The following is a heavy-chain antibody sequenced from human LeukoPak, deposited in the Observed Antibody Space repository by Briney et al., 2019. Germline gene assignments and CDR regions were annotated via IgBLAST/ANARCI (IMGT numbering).Heavy chain of an antibody. D-gene: IGHD3-3*01. CDR1: GFTFDDYA. CDR2: ISWNSGSI. V-gene: IGHV3-9*03. CDR3: AKGELRFLEWLFDY. J-gene: IGHJ4*02. Sequence: GGSLRLSCAASGFTFDDYAMHWVRQAPGKGLEWVSGISWNSGSIGYADSAKGRFTISRDSAKNSLYLQMNSLRAEDMALYYCAKGELRFLEWLFDYWGQGTLVTVSS.